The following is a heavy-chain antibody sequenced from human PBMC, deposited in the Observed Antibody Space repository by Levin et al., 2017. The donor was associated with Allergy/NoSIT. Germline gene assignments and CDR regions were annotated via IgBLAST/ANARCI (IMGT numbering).Heavy chain of an antibody. J-gene: IGHJ4*02. CDR3: AKGPPRGYDYIWGSYPYDY. D-gene: IGHD3-16*02. V-gene: IGHV3-9*01. CDR2: ISWNSGSI. CDR1: GFTFDDYA. Sequence: SLKISCAASGFTFDDYAMHWVRQAPGKGLEWVSGISWNSGSIGYADSVKGRFTISRDNAKNSLYLQMNSLRAEDTALYYCAKGPPRGYDYIWGSYPYDYWGQGTLVTVSS.